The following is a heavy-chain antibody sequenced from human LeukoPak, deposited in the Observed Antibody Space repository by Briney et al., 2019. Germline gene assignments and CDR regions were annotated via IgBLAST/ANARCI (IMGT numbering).Heavy chain of an antibody. Sequence: GGSLRLSCAASGFTFDDYAMHWVRQAPGKGLEWVSGISWNSGSIGYADSVKGRFTISRDNAKNSLYLQMNRLRAEDTALYYCAKIAAAGNDYYYGMDVWDQGTTVTVS. CDR3: AKIAAAGNDYYYGMDV. V-gene: IGHV3-9*01. CDR2: ISWNSGSI. D-gene: IGHD6-13*01. J-gene: IGHJ6*02. CDR1: GFTFDDYA.